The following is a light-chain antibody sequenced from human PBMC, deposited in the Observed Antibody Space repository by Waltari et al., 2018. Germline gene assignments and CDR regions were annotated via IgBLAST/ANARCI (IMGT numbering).Light chain of an antibody. CDR2: DVS. Sequence: DIVLTQSPATLSLSPGERATLSCRASQTVGSYLAWYQQKPGQPPRLIIYDVSNRAPGIPARFSGSGSGTDFTLTISSLEPEDSAVYFCQQRKYWPPLTFGGGTKLMIK. J-gene: IGKJ4*01. CDR1: QTVGSY. CDR3: QQRKYWPPLT. V-gene: IGKV3-11*01.